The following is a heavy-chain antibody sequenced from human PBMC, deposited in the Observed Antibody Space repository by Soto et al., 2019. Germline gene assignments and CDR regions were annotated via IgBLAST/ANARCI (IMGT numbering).Heavy chain of an antibody. CDR1: GFTFSSYS. D-gene: IGHD6-6*01. CDR3: ARDVSGSSIAAPYFDY. V-gene: IGHV3-21*01. CDR2: ISSSSSYI. J-gene: IGHJ4*02. Sequence: PGGSLGLSCAASGFTFSSYSMNWVRQAPGKGLEWVSSISSSSSYIYYADSVKGRFTISRDNAKTSLYLQMSRLTAEDTAVYYCARDVSGSSIAAPYFDYWGQGTLVTVSS.